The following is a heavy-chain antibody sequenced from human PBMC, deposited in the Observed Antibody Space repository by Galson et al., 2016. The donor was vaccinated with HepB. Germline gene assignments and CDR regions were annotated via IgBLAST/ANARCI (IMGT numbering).Heavy chain of an antibody. Sequence: SVKLSCTASGSTFSTYVVRWVRQAPGQGLEWMGIITPNFDSKNYAQTFQGRVTISADKSTSTAYMELSSLTAEDTAVYYCTRDRVGASILDPAFDLWGQGTMVTVSS. D-gene: IGHD1-26*01. V-gene: IGHV1-69*06. CDR2: ITPNFDSK. CDR3: TRDRVGASILDPAFDL. CDR1: GSTFSTYV. J-gene: IGHJ3*01.